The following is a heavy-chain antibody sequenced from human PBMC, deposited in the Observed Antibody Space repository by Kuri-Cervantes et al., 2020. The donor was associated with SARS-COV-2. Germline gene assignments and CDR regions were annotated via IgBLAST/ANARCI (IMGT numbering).Heavy chain of an antibody. J-gene: IGHJ2*01. CDR1: GGSISSYY. CDR2: IYTSGST. D-gene: IGHD4-23*01. Sequence: ESLKISCTVSGGSISSYYWSWIRQPAGKGLEWIGRIYTSGSTNYSPSLKSRVTMSVDTSKNQFSLKLSSVTAADTAVYYCARDYGGNYWYFDLWGRGTLVTVSS. V-gene: IGHV4-4*07. CDR3: ARDYGGNYWYFDL.